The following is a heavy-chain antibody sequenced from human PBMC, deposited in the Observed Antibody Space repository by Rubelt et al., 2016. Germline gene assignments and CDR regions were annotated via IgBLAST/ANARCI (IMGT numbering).Heavy chain of an antibody. V-gene: IGHV1-18*01. Sequence: QVQLVQSGAEVKKPGASVKVSCKASGSTFTTYGINWVRQAPGQGRARMGWISAYNGNRNHAQKHQGRVTMTTDTSTSTGYVELRSLRSDDAAVYYCAREAYSGRYPLIDYWGQGTLVTVSS. CDR2: ISAYNGNR. CDR1: GSTFTTYG. J-gene: IGHJ4*02. CDR3: AREAYSGRYPLIDY. D-gene: IGHD1-26*01.